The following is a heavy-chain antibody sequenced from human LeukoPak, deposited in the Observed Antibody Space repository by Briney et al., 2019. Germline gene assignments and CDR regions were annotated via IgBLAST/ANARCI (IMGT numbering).Heavy chain of an antibody. Sequence: SETLSLTCTVSGGSISSGDYYWSWIRQPPGKGLEWIGYICYSGSTYYNPSLKSRVTISVDTSKNQFSLKLSSVTAADTAVYYCARDDPQYGFDPWGQGTLVTVSS. CDR3: ARDDPQYGFDP. CDR2: ICYSGST. V-gene: IGHV4-30-4*08. J-gene: IGHJ5*02. CDR1: GGSISSGDYY. D-gene: IGHD2-2*01.